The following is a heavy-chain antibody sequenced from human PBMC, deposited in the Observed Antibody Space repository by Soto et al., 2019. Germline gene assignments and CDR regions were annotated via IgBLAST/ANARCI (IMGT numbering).Heavy chain of an antibody. CDR1: GGSFSGYY. CDR3: ARGHHPGMVFGVVNQMTYYYYMDV. Sequence: PSETLSLTCAVYGGSFSGYYWSWIRQPPGKGLEWIGEINHSGSTNYNPSLKSRVTISVDTSKNQFSLKLSSVTAADTAVYYCARGHHPGMVFGVVNQMTYYYYMDVWGKGTTVTVSS. CDR2: INHSGST. V-gene: IGHV4-34*01. J-gene: IGHJ6*03. D-gene: IGHD3-3*01.